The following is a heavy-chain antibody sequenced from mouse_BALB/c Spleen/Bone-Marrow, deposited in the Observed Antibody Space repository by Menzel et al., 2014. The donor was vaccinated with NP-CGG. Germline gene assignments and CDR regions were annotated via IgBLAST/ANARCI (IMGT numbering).Heavy chain of an antibody. D-gene: IGHD2-1*01. CDR2: IYPGDGDT. CDR1: GYAFSSSW. CDR3: VRGGNYRFDY. J-gene: IGHJ2*01. V-gene: IGHV1-82*01. Sequence: QLKQSGPELVKPGASVKISCKASGYAFSSSWMNWVKQRPGQGLEWIGRIYPGDGDTNYNGKFKGKATLTADKSSSTAYMQLSSLTSVDSAVYFCVRGGNYRFDYWGQGTTLTVSS.